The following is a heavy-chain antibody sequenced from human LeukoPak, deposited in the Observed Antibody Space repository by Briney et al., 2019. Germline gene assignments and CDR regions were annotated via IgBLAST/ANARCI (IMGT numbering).Heavy chain of an antibody. CDR2: ISRSSSYM. CDR1: GFTFSDYS. D-gene: IGHD5-12*01. CDR3: VRRVATIISGHWYFDL. V-gene: IGHV3-21*01. J-gene: IGHJ2*01. Sequence: KPGGSLRLSCAASGFTFSDYSMNWVRQAPGKGLEWVSSISRSSSYMYYADSVKGRFTISRDNAKNSLYLQMDSLRAEDTAVYYCVRRVATIISGHWYFDLWGRGTLVTVSS.